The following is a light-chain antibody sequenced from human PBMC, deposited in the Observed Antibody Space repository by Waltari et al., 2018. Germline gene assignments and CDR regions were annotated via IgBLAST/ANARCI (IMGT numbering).Light chain of an antibody. J-gene: IGLJ3*02. CDR1: SGHSSYA. CDR3: QTLDTGTYGV. CDR2: VSSSGSH. V-gene: IGLV4-69*02. Sequence: QVVLTQSPSASASLGASVKLTCTLSSGHSSYAIAWHKQQPEKGPRYLMKVSSSGSHHNGAGIPDLSSCSSSRYARYLPCSSVQCGDEADYYCQTLDTGTYGVFRVGPKLPVL.